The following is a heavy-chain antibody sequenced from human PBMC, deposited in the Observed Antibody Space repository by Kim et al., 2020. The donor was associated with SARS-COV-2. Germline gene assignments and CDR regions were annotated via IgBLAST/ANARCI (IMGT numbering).Heavy chain of an antibody. CDR1: GDSVSSGRYA. CDR2: VYHSGST. Sequence: SETLSLTCSVSGDSVSSGRYAWSWIRQPPGKGLEWIGYVYHSGSTSYNPSLKSRVTISVDTSKNQFSLKLSSVTAADTAVYYCARGQEPYYDFWTAYLYWFDPWGQGTRVTVSS. J-gene: IGHJ5*02. CDR3: ARGQEPYYDFWTAYLYWFDP. V-gene: IGHV4-61*01. D-gene: IGHD3-3*01.